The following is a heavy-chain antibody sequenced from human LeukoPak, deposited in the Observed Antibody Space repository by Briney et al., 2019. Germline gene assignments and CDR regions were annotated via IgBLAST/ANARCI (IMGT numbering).Heavy chain of an antibody. CDR1: GFTFSSYS. D-gene: IGHD3-10*01. J-gene: IGHJ4*02. CDR2: ISSSSSTI. V-gene: IGHV3-48*01. CDR3: ARTMVQGVIITSYFDY. Sequence: GGSLRLSCAASGFTFSSYSMNWVRQAPGKGLEWVSYISSSSSTIYYADSVKGRFTISRDNSKNTLYLQMNSLRAEDTAVYYCARTMVQGVIITSYFDYWGQGTLVTVSS.